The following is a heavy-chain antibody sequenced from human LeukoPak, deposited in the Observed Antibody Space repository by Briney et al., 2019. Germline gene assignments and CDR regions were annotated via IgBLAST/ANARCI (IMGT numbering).Heavy chain of an antibody. Sequence: GGSLRLSCAASGFTVSRNYMSWVRQAPGKGLEWVANIKQDGSEKYYVDSVKGRFTISRDNAKNSLYLQMHSLRVDETAVYYCARGRGFSHGWPIDTYDIWGQGTMVTVSS. J-gene: IGHJ3*02. CDR2: IKQDGSEK. D-gene: IGHD5-18*01. V-gene: IGHV3-7*01. CDR3: ARGRGFSHGWPIDTYDI. CDR1: GFTVSRNY.